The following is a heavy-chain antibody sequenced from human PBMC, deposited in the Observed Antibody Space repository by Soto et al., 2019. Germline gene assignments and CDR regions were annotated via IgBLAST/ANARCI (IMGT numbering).Heavy chain of an antibody. CDR3: VHTSGAGNSACFDY. CDR2: IYWDDDK. CDR1: GFSLSTSRGG. V-gene: IGHV2-5*02. J-gene: IGHJ4*02. Sequence: QITLKESGPTLVKPTQTLTLTCTFSGFSLSTSRGGVGWIRQPPGKALEWLALIYWDDDKRYSPSLKSRLTITKDTSKHQVVLTMTNTDPVDTATYHCVHTSGAGNSACFDYWGQGTLVTVSS. D-gene: IGHD6-13*01.